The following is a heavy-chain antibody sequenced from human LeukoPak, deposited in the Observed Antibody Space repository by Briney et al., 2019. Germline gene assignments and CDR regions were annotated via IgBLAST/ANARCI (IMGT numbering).Heavy chain of an antibody. D-gene: IGHD2-15*01. CDR2: INPKSGGT. V-gene: IGHV1-2*02. CDR3: ARGPPEYCSGGYCYSGRNWLDP. Sequence: GASVKVSCKASGYTFTGYYLHWVRQAPGQGLEWMGWINPKSGGTNYAQKSQGRVTVTRDTSIDTAYMELSRLRSDDTAVYYCARGPPEYCSGGYCYSGRNWLDPWGQGTLVTVSS. CDR1: GYTFTGYY. J-gene: IGHJ5*02.